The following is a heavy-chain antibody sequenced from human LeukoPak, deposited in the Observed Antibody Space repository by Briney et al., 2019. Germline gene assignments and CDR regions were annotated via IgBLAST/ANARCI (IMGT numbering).Heavy chain of an antibody. V-gene: IGHV3-74*01. CDR1: GFTFSDTW. CDR3: ARGRGYSYGWIGEKLLDY. J-gene: IGHJ4*02. D-gene: IGHD5-18*01. Sequence: GGSLRLSCAASGFTFSDTWMHWVRQAPGEGLVWVSRINSDGSSTSYADFVKGRFTMSRDNAKNTLYLQMNSLRAEDTAVYYCARGRGYSYGWIGEKLLDYWGQGILVTVSS. CDR2: INSDGSST.